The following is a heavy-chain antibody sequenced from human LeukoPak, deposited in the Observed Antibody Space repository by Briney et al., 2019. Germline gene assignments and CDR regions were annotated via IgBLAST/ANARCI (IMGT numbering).Heavy chain of an antibody. V-gene: IGHV4-34*12. CDR3: AKSNGYGLVDI. Sequence: SETLSLTCAVYGGSFSNYYWGWIRQPPGKGLEWIGNIFYSGSTYYSPSLKSRVTISLDTSRNQFSLKLNSVTAADTAVYYCAKSNGYGLVDIWGQGTMVTVSS. CDR1: GGSFSNYY. J-gene: IGHJ3*02. CDR2: IFYSGST. D-gene: IGHD3-10*01.